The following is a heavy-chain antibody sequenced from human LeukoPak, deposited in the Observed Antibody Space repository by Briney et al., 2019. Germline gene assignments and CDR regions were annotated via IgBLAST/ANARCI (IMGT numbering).Heavy chain of an antibody. D-gene: IGHD3-9*01. CDR1: GFTVSSNY. V-gene: IGHV3-53*01. CDR2: IYSGGST. Sequence: PGGSLRLSCAASGFTVSSNYMSWVRQAPGKGLEWVSVIYSGGSTYYADSVKGRFTISRDNSKNTLYLQMNSLRAEDTAVYYCARGGDFDRARWFAPWGQGILVTVSS. CDR3: ARGGDFDRARWFAP. J-gene: IGHJ5*02.